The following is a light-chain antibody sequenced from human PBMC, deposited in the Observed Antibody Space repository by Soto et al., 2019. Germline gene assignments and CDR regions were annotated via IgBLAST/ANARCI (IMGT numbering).Light chain of an antibody. CDR2: DAS. J-gene: IGKJ4*01. V-gene: IGKV3-11*01. Sequence: EIVLTQSPATLSLSPGERATLSCRASQSVSIYLAWYQQKGGQAPRLLIYDASNRATGIPARFSGSGSGTDFTLTISSLEPEEFAVYYCQQRSDWPTFGGGTKVEIK. CDR1: QSVSIY. CDR3: QQRSDWPT.